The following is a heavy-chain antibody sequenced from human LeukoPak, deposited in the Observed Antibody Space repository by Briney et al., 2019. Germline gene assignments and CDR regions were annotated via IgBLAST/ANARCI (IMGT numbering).Heavy chain of an antibody. D-gene: IGHD2-2*01. CDR1: GYTFTSYG. J-gene: IGHJ6*02. Sequence: ASVEVSCKASGYTFTSYGISWVRQAPGQGLEWMGWISAYNGNTNYAQKLQGRVTMTTDTSTSTAYMELRSLRSDDTAVYYCARDRALGGQRVVPAAISNYHGMDVWGQGTTVTVSS. CDR3: ARDRALGGQRVVPAAISNYHGMDV. V-gene: IGHV1-18*01. CDR2: ISAYNGNT.